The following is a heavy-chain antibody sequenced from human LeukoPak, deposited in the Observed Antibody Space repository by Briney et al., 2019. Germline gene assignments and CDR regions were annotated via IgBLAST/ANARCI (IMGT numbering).Heavy chain of an antibody. CDR3: ARGSGTRY. CDR2: INHSGST. V-gene: IGHV4-34*01. D-gene: IGHD3-10*01. J-gene: IGHJ4*02. CDR1: GGSFSGYY. Sequence: SGTLSLTCAVYGGSFSGYYWSWIRQPPGKGLEWIGEINHSGSTNYNPSLKSRVTISVDTSKNQFSLKLSSVTAADTAVYYCARGSGTRYWGQGTLVTVSS.